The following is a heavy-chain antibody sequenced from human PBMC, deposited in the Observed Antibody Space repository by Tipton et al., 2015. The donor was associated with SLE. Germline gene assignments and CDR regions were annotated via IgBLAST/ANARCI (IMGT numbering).Heavy chain of an antibody. J-gene: IGHJ3*02. CDR3: TTGPGGAGPFDI. V-gene: IGHV3-15*01. Sequence: LTCAASGFTFSNAWMSWVRQAPGKGLEWVGRIKSKTDAGTTDYAAPVKGRFTISRDDSKNTLYLQMNSLKTEDTAVYYCTTGPGGAGPFDIWGQGTMVTVSS. D-gene: IGHD3-16*01. CDR1: GFTFSNAW. CDR2: IKSKTDAGTT.